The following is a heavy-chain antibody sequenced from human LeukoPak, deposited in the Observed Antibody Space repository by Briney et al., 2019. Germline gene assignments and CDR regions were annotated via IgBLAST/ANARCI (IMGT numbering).Heavy chain of an antibody. D-gene: IGHD6-6*01. J-gene: IGHJ4*02. CDR3: ASGISSSSTFYY. Sequence: ASVKVSCKASVDTFTKYYMHWVRQAPGQGLEWMGIINPGGGSTTYTQKFQGRVTMTRDTSTSTVYMELSSLRSEDTAVYYCASGISSSSTFYYWGQGTLVTVSS. CDR1: VDTFTKYY. CDR2: INPGGGST. V-gene: IGHV1-46*01.